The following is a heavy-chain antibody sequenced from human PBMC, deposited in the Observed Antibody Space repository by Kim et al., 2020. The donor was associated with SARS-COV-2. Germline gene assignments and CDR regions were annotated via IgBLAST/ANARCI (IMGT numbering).Heavy chain of an antibody. J-gene: IGHJ6*02. V-gene: IGHV5-51*01. D-gene: IGHD3-10*01. CDR3: ARHYGSGAYYYGMDV. Sequence: PSFQGQVTISADKSISTAYLQWSSLKASDTAMYYCARHYGSGAYYYGMDVWGQGTTVTVSS.